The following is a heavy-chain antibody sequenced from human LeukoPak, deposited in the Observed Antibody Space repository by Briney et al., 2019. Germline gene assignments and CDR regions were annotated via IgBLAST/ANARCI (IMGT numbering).Heavy chain of an antibody. CDR1: GFTFSDYY. CDR3: ARGYYDFWSGPLYFDY. J-gene: IGHJ4*02. Sequence: GGSLRLSCAASGFTFSDYYMSWIRQAPGKGLEWVSYISSSGSTIYYADSVKGRFTISRDNAKNSLYLQMNSLRAEDTAVYYCARGYYDFWSGPLYFDYWGQGTLVTVSS. CDR2: ISSSGSTI. D-gene: IGHD3-3*01. V-gene: IGHV3-11*04.